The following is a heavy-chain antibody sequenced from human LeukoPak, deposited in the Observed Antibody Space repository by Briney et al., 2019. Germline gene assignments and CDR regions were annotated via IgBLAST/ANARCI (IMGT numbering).Heavy chain of an antibody. CDR3: AKSGIAVAAPTVFDY. V-gene: IGHV3-21*04. Sequence: GGSLRLSCAASGFTFSSYSMNWVRQAPGKGLEWVSSISSSSSYIYYADSVKGRFTISRDNAKNSLYLQMNSLRAEDTAVYYCAKSGIAVAAPTVFDYWGQGTLVTVSS. D-gene: IGHD6-19*01. CDR2: ISSSSSYI. CDR1: GFTFSSYS. J-gene: IGHJ4*02.